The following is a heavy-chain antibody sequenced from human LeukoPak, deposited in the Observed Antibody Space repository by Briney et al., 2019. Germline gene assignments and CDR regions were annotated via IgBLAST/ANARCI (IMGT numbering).Heavy chain of an antibody. CDR2: IWYDGSNK. Sequence: GGSLRLSCTASGFTFSSYGIHWVRQAPGKGLEWVAVIWYDGSNKYYADSVKGRFTISRDNSENTLYLQMNSLRAEDTAVYYCARDQNHYFDYWGQGTLVTVSS. J-gene: IGHJ4*02. D-gene: IGHD2/OR15-2a*01. V-gene: IGHV3-33*01. CDR3: ARDQNHYFDY. CDR1: GFTFSSYG.